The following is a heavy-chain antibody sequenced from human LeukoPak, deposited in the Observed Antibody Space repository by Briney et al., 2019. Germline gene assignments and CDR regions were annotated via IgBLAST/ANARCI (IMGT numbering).Heavy chain of an antibody. CDR2: INPNSGGT. Sequence: ASVKVSCKASGYTFTGYYMHWVRQAPGQGLEWMGWINPNSGGTNYAQKFQGRVTMTRDTSISTAYMELSRLRSDDTAVYYCARDTTILNWFDPWGQGTLVTVSS. D-gene: IGHD3-3*01. CDR3: ARDTTILNWFDP. V-gene: IGHV1-2*02. CDR1: GYTFTGYY. J-gene: IGHJ5*02.